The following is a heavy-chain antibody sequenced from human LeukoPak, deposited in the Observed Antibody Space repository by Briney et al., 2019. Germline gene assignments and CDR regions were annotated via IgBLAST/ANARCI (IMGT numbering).Heavy chain of an antibody. D-gene: IGHD3-10*01. CDR1: GFTFSSYG. CDR3: ARCGDMVRGVSYYYYYYGMDV. J-gene: IGHJ6*02. CDR2: MWYDGSNK. V-gene: IGHV3-33*01. Sequence: GGSLRLSCAASGFTFSSYGVLWVRQAPGKGLEWVAVMWYDGSNKYYADSVKGRFTISRDNSKSTLYLQMNSLRAEDTAVYYCARCGDMVRGVSYYYYYYGMDVWGQGTTVTVSS.